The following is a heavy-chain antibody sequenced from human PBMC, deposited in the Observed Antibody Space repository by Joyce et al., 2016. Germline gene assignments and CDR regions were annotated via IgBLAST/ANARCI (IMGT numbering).Heavy chain of an antibody. D-gene: IGHD4-23*01. Sequence: QVQLVESEGGVVQPGRSLRLSCAASGFTFSSYAMHWVRQAPGKGLEWVAVISNDGRNKYYADSVKGRFTISRDNSKNTLYLQMNSLRAEDTAVYYCARRRTVVTDFDYWGQGTLVTVSS. J-gene: IGHJ4*02. CDR1: GFTFSSYA. V-gene: IGHV3-30*04. CDR3: ARRRTVVTDFDY. CDR2: ISNDGRNK.